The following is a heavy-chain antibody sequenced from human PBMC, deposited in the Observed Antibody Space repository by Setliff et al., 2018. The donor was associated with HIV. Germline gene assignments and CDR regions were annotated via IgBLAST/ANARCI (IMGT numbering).Heavy chain of an antibody. CDR2: TYYRSKWYT. CDR1: GDSVSSDSAA. D-gene: IGHD5-18*01. V-gene: IGHV6-1*01. J-gene: IGHJ4*02. Sequence: SQTLSLTCAISGDSVSSDSAAWNWIRQSPSRGLEWLARTYYRSKWYTDYAVSVKSRITINPDTSRNQFSLQLSSVIPDDSAVYFCARGGITAYYFDHWAQGTLVTVSA. CDR3: ARGGITAYYFDH.